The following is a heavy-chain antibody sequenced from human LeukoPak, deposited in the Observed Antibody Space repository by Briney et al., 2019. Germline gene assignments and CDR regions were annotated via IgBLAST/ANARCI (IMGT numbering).Heavy chain of an antibody. D-gene: IGHD3-3*01. Sequence: ASVKVSCTTSGYTFTDYSIHWVRQAPGQGLEWMAWIDPNSGGTDSAQKFQGRVTMTRDTSLSTAYMELSSLTSDDTAVYYCARRAIFGVVKYFDYWGQGTLVTVSS. CDR3: ARRAIFGVVKYFDY. V-gene: IGHV1-2*02. CDR1: GYTFTDYS. J-gene: IGHJ4*02. CDR2: IDPNSGGT.